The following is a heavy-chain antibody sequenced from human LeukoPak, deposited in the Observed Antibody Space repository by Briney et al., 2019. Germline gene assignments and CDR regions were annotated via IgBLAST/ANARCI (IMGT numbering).Heavy chain of an antibody. D-gene: IGHD3-10*01. Sequence: PRASVKVSCKASGDTFSSYAINWVRQAPGQGLEWMEGIIPIFGTTKYAQKFQGRVTIIADKSTSTVYMELSSLRSEDTAVYYCARGDYYGSGGFDYWGQGTLVTVSS. CDR2: IIPIFGTT. CDR3: ARGDYYGSGGFDY. CDR1: GDTFSSYA. J-gene: IGHJ4*02. V-gene: IGHV1-69*06.